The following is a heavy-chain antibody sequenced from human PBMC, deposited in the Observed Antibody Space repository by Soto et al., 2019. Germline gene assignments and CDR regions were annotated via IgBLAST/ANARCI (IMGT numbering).Heavy chain of an antibody. CDR3: AITRRDCYNNHYYYYGMDG. Sequence: EVQLVESGGGLVKPGGSLRLSCAASGFTFSSYNMNWVRQAPGKGLEWVSSISRSSSYIYYADSLKGRFTISRDNAKNSLYLQMNSLRAEDTSVYYCAITRRDCYNNHYYYYGMDGWGQVTTVTVAS. J-gene: IGHJ6*02. CDR2: ISRSSSYI. V-gene: IGHV3-21*01. D-gene: IGHD1-1*01. CDR1: GFTFSSYN.